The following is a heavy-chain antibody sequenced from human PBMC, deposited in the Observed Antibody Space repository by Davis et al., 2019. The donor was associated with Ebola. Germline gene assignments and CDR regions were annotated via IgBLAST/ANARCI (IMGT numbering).Heavy chain of an antibody. CDR1: GFTFSSDA. CDR3: AKGVGTLSGSCAY. V-gene: IGHV3-23*01. CDR2: ITGSGDHT. Sequence: GESLKISCAGSGFTFSSDAMTWVRQAPGKGLEWVSAITGSGDHTYYADSVKGRFTISRDNSKNTLYLQMDSLRVDDTAVYYCAKGVGTLSGSCAYWGQGTLVTVSS. D-gene: IGHD1-26*01. J-gene: IGHJ4*02.